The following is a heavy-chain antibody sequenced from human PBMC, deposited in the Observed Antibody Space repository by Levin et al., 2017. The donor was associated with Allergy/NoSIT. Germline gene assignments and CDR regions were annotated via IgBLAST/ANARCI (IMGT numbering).Heavy chain of an antibody. V-gene: IGHV3-30*18. J-gene: IGHJ4*02. CDR2: ISYDGSDK. CDR3: AKDRSFYDTLTGYNRVDHFDH. D-gene: IGHD3-9*01. Sequence: GGSLRLSCVASGFAFSNSGMHWLRQAPGKGLEWVAFISYDGSDKYYPDSVKGRFTISRDNSNNRVYLQMNSLRADDTAVYYCAKDRSFYDTLTGYNRVDHFDHWGRGTLVTVSS. CDR1: GFAFSNSG.